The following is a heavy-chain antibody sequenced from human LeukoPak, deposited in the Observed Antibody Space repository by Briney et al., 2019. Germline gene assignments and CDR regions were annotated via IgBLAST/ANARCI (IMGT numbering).Heavy chain of an antibody. J-gene: IGHJ2*01. Sequence: ASVKASCKASGGTFSSYAISWVRQAPGQGLEWMGGIIPIFGTANYAQKFQGRVTITADESTSTAYMELSSLRSEDTAVYYCARVPKLGYWYFDLWGRGTLVTVSS. V-gene: IGHV1-69*13. D-gene: IGHD7-27*01. CDR3: ARVPKLGYWYFDL. CDR1: GGTFSSYA. CDR2: IIPIFGTA.